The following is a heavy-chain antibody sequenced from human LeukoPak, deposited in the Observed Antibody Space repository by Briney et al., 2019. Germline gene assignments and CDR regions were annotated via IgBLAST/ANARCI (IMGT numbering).Heavy chain of an antibody. D-gene: IGHD2-2*01. Sequence: GASVKVSCKASGYTFTSYDINWVRQATGQGLEWMGWMNPNSGNTGYAQKFQGRVTMTRNTSISTAYMELSSLRSEDTAVYYCAKDTNIVVVPAATYFDYWGQGTLVTVSS. CDR1: GYTFTSYD. J-gene: IGHJ4*02. CDR2: MNPNSGNT. CDR3: AKDTNIVVVPAATYFDY. V-gene: IGHV1-8*01.